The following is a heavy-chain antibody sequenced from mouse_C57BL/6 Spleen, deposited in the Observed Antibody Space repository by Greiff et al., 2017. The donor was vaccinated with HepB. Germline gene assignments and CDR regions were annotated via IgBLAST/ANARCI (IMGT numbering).Heavy chain of an antibody. D-gene: IGHD2-4*01. CDR3: ARSGRYDYDGTGY. CDR2: IYPRSGNT. V-gene: IGHV1-81*01. CDR1: GYTFTSYG. Sequence: QVQLKESGAELARPGASVKLSCKASGYTFTSYGISWVKQRTGQGLEWIGEIYPRSGNTYYNEKFKGKATLTADKSSSTAYMELRSLTSEDSAVYFCARSGRYDYDGTGYWGQGTSVTVSS. J-gene: IGHJ4*01.